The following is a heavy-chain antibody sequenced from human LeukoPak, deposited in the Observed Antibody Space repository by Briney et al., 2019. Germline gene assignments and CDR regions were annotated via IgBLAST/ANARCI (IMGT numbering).Heavy chain of an antibody. J-gene: IGHJ5*02. CDR3: TRLVVPAGWFDP. CDR2: IRSKAYGGTT. Sequence: GGSLRLSCTASGFTFGDYAMGWVRQAPGKGLEWVGFIRSKAYGGTTEYAASVKGRFTISRDDSKSIAYLQMNSLKTEDAAVYYCTRLVVPAGWFDPWGQGTLVTVSS. CDR1: GFTFGDYA. V-gene: IGHV3-49*04. D-gene: IGHD2-2*01.